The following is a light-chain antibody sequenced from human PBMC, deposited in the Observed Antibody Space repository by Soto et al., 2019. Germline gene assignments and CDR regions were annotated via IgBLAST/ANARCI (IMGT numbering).Light chain of an antibody. CDR1: QDISTH. J-gene: IGKJ5*01. V-gene: IGKV1-9*01. CDR3: QHLNTYPIT. Sequence: IQLTQSPSSLSASVGDRVTISCRASQDISTHLAWFAQKPGRAPQLLIYAASTLHSGVPSRFSGSGSGTDFTLPISSLQPEDFATYYCQHLNTYPITFGPGKRLDIK. CDR2: AAS.